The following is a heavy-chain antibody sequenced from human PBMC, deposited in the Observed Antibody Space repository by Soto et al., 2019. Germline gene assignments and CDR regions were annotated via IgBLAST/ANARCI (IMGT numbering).Heavy chain of an antibody. CDR2: IIPIFGTA. CDR1: RVAFSSKA. V-gene: IGHV1-69*13. J-gene: IGHJ6*02. Sequence: SVKLSCKASRVAFSSKAISWAQQAPGQGLEWMGGIIPIFGTANYAQKFQGRVTITADESTSTAYMELSSLRSEDTAVYYCARGYTMIVSANHHLDYYGMDVWGQGTPVTVSS. D-gene: IGHD3-22*01. CDR3: ARGYTMIVSANHHLDYYGMDV.